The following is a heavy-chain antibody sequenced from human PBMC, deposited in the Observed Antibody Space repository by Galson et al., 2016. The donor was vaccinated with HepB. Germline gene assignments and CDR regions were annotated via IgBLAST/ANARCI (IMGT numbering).Heavy chain of an antibody. V-gene: IGHV4-34*12. D-gene: IGHD2-2*01. CDR1: GGTFSGYF. CDR3: ARARYQLLDDRQSHYYYGMDV. Sequence: LSLTCAVYGGTFSGYFWSWVRRPPGKGLEWIGEIIHSGTTNYNPSLKSRVTISVDTSKNQFSLRLNSVTAADTAVYYCARARYQLLDDRQSHYYYGMDVWGQGTRVTVPS. CDR2: IIHSGTT. J-gene: IGHJ6*02.